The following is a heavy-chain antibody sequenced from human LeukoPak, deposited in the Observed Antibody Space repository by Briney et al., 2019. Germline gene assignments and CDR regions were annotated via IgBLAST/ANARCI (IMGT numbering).Heavy chain of an antibody. CDR3: ARGKNSIAAAGTLGY. V-gene: IGHV1-2*02. CDR1: GYTFTGYY. Sequence: ASVKVSCKASGYTFTGYYMHWVRQAPGQGLEWMRRINPNSGGTNYAQKFQGRVTMTRDTSISTAYMELSRLRSDDTAVYYCARGKNSIAAAGTLGYWGQGTLVTVSS. CDR2: INPNSGGT. J-gene: IGHJ4*02. D-gene: IGHD6-13*01.